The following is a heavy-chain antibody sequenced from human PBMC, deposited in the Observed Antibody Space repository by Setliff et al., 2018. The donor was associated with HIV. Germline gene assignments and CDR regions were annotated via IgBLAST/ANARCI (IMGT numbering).Heavy chain of an antibody. D-gene: IGHD2-8*01. CDR3: AKDGINGGAYPPYYFDS. CDR2: ISGSGDDS. Sequence: PGGSLRLSCEASGFAFRNYAMSWVRQAPGKGLEWISVISGSGDDSFYADSVRGRFTVSRDNSKNTLYLQMNRLRVDDTAIYYCAKDGINGGAYPPYYFDSWGQGTLVTVSS. CDR1: GFAFRNYA. V-gene: IGHV3-23*01. J-gene: IGHJ4*02.